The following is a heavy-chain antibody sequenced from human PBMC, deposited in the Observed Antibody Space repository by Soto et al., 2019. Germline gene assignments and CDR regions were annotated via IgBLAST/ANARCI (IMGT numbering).Heavy chain of an antibody. D-gene: IGHD6-13*01. V-gene: IGHV4-59*01. CDR1: GGSISSYY. Sequence: SETLSLTCTVSGGSISSYYWSWIRQPPGKGLEWIGYIYYSGSTNYNPSLKSRVTISVDTSKNQFSLKLSSVTAEDTAVYYCASSPASSSSWYFPYYGVDVWGQGTTVTVSS. J-gene: IGHJ6*02. CDR2: IYYSGST. CDR3: ASSPASSSSWYFPYYGVDV.